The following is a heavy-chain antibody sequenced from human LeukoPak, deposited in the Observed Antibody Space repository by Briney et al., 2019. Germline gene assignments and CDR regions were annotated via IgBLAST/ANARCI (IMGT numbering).Heavy chain of an antibody. D-gene: IGHD1-26*01. CDR1: GFTFSSYS. CDR3: ARDPLGVVGAINFGY. J-gene: IGHJ4*02. CDR2: ISSSSSTI. V-gene: IGHV3-48*01. Sequence: PGGSLRLSCAASGFTFSSYSMNWVRQAPGKGLEWVSYISSSSSTIYYADSVKGRFTISRDNAKNSLYLQMNSLRAEDTAVYYCARDPLGVVGAINFGYWGQGTLVTVSS.